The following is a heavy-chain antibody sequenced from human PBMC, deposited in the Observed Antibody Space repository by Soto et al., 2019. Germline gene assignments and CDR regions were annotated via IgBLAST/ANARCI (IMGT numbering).Heavy chain of an antibody. CDR3: RGENGYGYHPEY. Sequence: EVQLLESGGGLVQPGGSLRLSCAASGFTFSSYAMSWVRQAPGKGLECVSAISGTGGSTYYADSVKGRFTISRDNSKNTLYLQMNSLRAEDTAVYYCRGENGYGYHPEYWGQGTLVTVSS. CDR1: GFTFSSYA. V-gene: IGHV3-23*01. CDR2: ISGTGGST. D-gene: IGHD5-12*01. J-gene: IGHJ4*02.